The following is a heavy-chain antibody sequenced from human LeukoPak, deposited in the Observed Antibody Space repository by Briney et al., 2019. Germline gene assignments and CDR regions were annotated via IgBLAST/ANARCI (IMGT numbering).Heavy chain of an antibody. V-gene: IGHV4-61*01. D-gene: IGHD4-23*01. CDR3: ASMSLAHDYGGNSPFLDY. CDR1: GGSVSSGSYY. J-gene: IGHJ4*02. Sequence: KPSETLSLTCTVPGGSVSSGSYYWSWIRQPPGKGLEWLGYIYYSGSTNYNPSLKSRVTISVDTSKNQFSLKLGSVTAADTAVYYCASMSLAHDYGGNSPFLDYWGQGTLVTVSS. CDR2: IYYSGST.